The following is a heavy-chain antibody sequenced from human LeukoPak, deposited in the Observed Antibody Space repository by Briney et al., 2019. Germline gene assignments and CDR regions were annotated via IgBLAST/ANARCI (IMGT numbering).Heavy chain of an antibody. CDR1: GFTFSSYG. V-gene: IGHV3-23*01. Sequence: GGSLRLSCAASGFTFSSYGMSWVRQAPGKWLEWVSAISGSGGSTYYADSVKGRFTISRDNSKNTLYLQMNSLRAEDTAVYYCAKGTYYYDSSGPLGPFDYWGQGTLVTVSS. CDR2: ISGSGGST. CDR3: AKGTYYYDSSGPLGPFDY. J-gene: IGHJ4*02. D-gene: IGHD3-22*01.